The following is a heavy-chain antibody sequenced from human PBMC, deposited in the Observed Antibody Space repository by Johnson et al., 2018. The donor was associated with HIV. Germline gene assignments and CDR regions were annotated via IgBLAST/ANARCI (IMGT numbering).Heavy chain of an antibody. CDR3: ARRDNDSFDI. V-gene: IGHV3-7*01. Sequence: VQLVESGGGVVQPGRSLRLSCAASGFTFSSYAMHWVRQAPGKGLEWVANIKQDGSEKYYVDSVKGRFTISRDNAKNSLYLQMGSLRAEDMAVYYCARRDNDSFDIWGQGTMVTVSS. J-gene: IGHJ3*02. CDR2: IKQDGSEK. CDR1: GFTFSSYA.